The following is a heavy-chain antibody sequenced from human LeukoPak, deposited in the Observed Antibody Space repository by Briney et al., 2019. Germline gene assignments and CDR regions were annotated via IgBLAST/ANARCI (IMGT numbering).Heavy chain of an antibody. V-gene: IGHV4-61*02. CDR2: IHTSGST. J-gene: IGHJ4*02. Sequence: SQTLSLTCTVSGGSIRSGTYYWSWIRQPAGKGLEWVGRIHTSGSTNYNHSLKSRVTISVDTSKNQFSLKLSSLTAADTAVYYCAREGGYSYGDAPLHFDYWGQGTLITVSS. CDR3: AREGGYSYGDAPLHFDY. D-gene: IGHD5-18*01. CDR1: GGSIRSGTYY.